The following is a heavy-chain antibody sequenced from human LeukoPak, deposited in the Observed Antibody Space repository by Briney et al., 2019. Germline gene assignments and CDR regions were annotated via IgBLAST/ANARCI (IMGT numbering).Heavy chain of an antibody. V-gene: IGHV3-30*03. J-gene: IGHJ4*02. CDR1: GFTFSSYG. Sequence: GGSLRLSCAASGFTFSSYGMHWVRQAPGKGLEWVAVISYDGSNKYYADSVKGRFTISRDNSKNTLYLQMNSLRAEDTAIYYCTTDHEGATEEFDSWGQGTLVTVSS. CDR3: TTDHEGATEEFDS. CDR2: ISYDGSNK.